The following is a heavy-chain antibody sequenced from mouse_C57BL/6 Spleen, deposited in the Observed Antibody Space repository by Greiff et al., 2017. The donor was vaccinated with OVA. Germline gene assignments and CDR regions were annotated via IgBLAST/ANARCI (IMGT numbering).Heavy chain of an antibody. CDR1: GFTFSDSY. CDR3: ARMGAYYSNYEYCDV. Sequence: EVMLVESEGGLVQPGSSMKLSCTASGFTFSDSYMAWVRQVPEKGLEWVANINYDGSSTSYLDSLKGRFIISRDNAKNILYLQMSSLKSEDTATYYWARMGAYYSNYEYCDVWGTGTTVTVSS. CDR2: INYDGSST. J-gene: IGHJ1*03. D-gene: IGHD2-5*01. V-gene: IGHV5-16*01.